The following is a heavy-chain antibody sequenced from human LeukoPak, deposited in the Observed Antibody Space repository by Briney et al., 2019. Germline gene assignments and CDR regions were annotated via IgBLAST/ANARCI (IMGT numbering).Heavy chain of an antibody. J-gene: IGHJ4*02. Sequence: GGSLRLSCAASGFTFSSYAMSWVRQAPGKGLEWVSAISGSGGSTYHADSVKGRFTISRGNSKNTLYLQMNSLRAEDTAVYYCAKDGTRYCSGGSCYSTPYWGQGTLVTVSS. D-gene: IGHD2-15*01. CDR3: AKDGTRYCSGGSCYSTPY. V-gene: IGHV3-23*01. CDR1: GFTFSSYA. CDR2: ISGSGGST.